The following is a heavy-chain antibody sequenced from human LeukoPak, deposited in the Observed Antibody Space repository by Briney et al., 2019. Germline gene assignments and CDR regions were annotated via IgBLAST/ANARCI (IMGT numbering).Heavy chain of an antibody. CDR3: ARDAAGFDY. CDR2: IWYDGSNK. CDR1: GFTFSSYG. D-gene: IGHD6-13*01. J-gene: IGHJ4*02. V-gene: IGHV3-33*01. Sequence: QPGRSLRLSCAASGFTFSSYGMHWVRQAPGKGLEWVAVIWYDGSNKYYANSVKGRFTISRDNSKNTLYLQMNSLRAEDTAVYYCARDAAGFDYWGQGTLVTVSS.